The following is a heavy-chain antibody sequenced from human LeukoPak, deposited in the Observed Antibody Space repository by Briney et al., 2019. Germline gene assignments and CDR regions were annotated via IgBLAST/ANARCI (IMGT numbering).Heavy chain of an antibody. J-gene: IGHJ5*02. CDR3: AKDMDIVVVAWFDP. CDR2: ISGSGGST. V-gene: IGHV3-23*01. CDR1: GFTFSSYA. D-gene: IGHD2-15*01. Sequence: GASLRLPCAASGFTFSSYAMSWVRQAPGKGLEWVSAISGSGGSTYYADSVKGRFTISRDNSKNTLYLQMNSLRAEDTAVYYCAKDMDIVVVAWFDPWGQGTLVTVSS.